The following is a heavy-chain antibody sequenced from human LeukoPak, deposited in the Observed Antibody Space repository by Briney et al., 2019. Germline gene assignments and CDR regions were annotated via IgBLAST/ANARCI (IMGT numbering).Heavy chain of an antibody. Sequence: QTGGSLRLSCAASGFTFSSYAMHWVRQAPGKGLEWVATLLYDGNNKYNADSVKGRFTISRDNSKNTLYLQMNSLRAEDTAMYYCALGSRWNDGWGFDYWGQGTLVTVSS. D-gene: IGHD1-1*01. J-gene: IGHJ4*02. CDR3: ALGSRWNDGWGFDY. CDR1: GFTFSSYA. CDR2: LLYDGNNK. V-gene: IGHV3-30-3*01.